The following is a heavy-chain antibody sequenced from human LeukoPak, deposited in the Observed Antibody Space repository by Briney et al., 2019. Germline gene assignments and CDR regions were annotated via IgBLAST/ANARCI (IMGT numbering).Heavy chain of an antibody. Sequence: PSETLSLTCTVSGGSMSPYHWGWIRQPPGKGLEWIGYIYYSGSTNYNPSLKSRVTISVDTSKNQFSLKLSSVTAADTAVYYCASHSRRPFYFDYWGQGTLVTVSS. J-gene: IGHJ4*02. D-gene: IGHD1-1*01. CDR1: GGSMSPYH. V-gene: IGHV4-59*08. CDR3: ASHSRRPFYFDY. CDR2: IYYSGST.